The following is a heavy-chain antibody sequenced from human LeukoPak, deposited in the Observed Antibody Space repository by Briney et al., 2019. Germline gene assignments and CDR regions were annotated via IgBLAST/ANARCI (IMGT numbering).Heavy chain of an antibody. V-gene: IGHV3-66*01. CDR1: GFTVSSNY. J-gene: IGHJ4*02. Sequence: GGFLRLSCAASGFTVSSNYMSWVRQAPGKGLEWVSVIYSGGNTYYADSVVGRFTISRDNSKNTQYLQMNSLRAEDTAVYYCARDGAVADLDYWGQGTLVTVSS. CDR2: IYSGGNT. CDR3: ARDGAVADLDY. D-gene: IGHD6-19*01.